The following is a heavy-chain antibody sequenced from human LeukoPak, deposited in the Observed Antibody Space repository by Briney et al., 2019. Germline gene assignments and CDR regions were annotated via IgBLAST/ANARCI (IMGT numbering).Heavy chain of an antibody. CDR3: ARSIAARRYNWFDP. CDR1: GGSISSYY. D-gene: IGHD6-6*01. CDR2: IYYSGST. J-gene: IGHJ5*02. V-gene: IGHV4-59*01. Sequence: PSETLSLTCTVSGGSISSYYWSWIGQPPGKGLEWIGYIYYSGSTNYNPSLKSRVTISVDTSKNQFSLKLSSVTAADTAVYYCARSIAARRYNWFDPWGQGTLVTVSS.